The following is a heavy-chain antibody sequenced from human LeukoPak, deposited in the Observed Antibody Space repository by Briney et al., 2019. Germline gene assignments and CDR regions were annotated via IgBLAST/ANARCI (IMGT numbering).Heavy chain of an antibody. CDR3: ARHSYGTFDY. CDR1: GDSINTKNYY. J-gene: IGHJ4*02. CDR2: IYYSGNT. Sequence: SETLSLTCTVSGDSINTKNYYWGWIRQPPGKGLEWIGSIYYSGNTYYNPSLKSRVTLSIDTSKNQFSLRLSSVTAADTAVYHCARHSYGTFDYWGRGTLVTVSS. D-gene: IGHD5-18*01. V-gene: IGHV4-39*01.